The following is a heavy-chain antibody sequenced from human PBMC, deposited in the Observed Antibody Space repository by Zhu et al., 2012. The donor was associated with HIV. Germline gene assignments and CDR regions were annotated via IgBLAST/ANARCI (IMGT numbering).Heavy chain of an antibody. CDR2: ISTSGKI. Sequence: QVQLQQSGPRLVKPSETLSLTCIVSGGSLRNYYWNWARQSPGKGLEWIGYISTSGKIIYNPFLKSRVTMSLDTSKNQLSLKVTSVTAADTAVYYCARDRLEATAPEVAFDIWGLRDSGHRLF. J-gene: IGHJ3*02. CDR1: GGSLRNYY. V-gene: IGHV4-4*09. D-gene: IGHD1-1*01. CDR3: ARDRLEATAPEVAFDI.